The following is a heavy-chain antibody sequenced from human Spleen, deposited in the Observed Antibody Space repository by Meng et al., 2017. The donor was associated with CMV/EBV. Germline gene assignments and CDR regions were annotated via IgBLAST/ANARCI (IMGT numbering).Heavy chain of an antibody. J-gene: IGHJ5*02. CDR3: ARDNTRFLGAFDP. Sequence: ASVKVSCKASGYTFISYYMHWVRQAPGQGLEWVGIINPSGGSTGYAEKFQGRVTMTRDTSTSTVFMELSSLTSEDTAVYYCARDNTRFLGAFDPWGQGTLVTVSS. CDR2: INPSGGST. D-gene: IGHD1-26*01. CDR1: GYTFISYY. V-gene: IGHV1-46*01.